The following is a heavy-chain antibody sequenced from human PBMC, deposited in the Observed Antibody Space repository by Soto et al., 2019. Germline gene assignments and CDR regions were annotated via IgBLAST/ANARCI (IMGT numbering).Heavy chain of an antibody. J-gene: IGHJ5*01. D-gene: IGHD5-18*01. V-gene: IGHV3-21*01. CDR1: GFTFSDYS. Sequence: EVQLVESGGGLVKPGGTLRLSCTASGFTFSDYSINWVRQAPGKGLEWVSAISSTSKNMNYADSVEGRFTISRDNAKNSLYRQMHSLRAEDTAVYYCVRDQGDGETKYGYHDSWGQGDVVTVSS. CDR2: ISSTSKNM. CDR3: VRDQGDGETKYGYHDS.